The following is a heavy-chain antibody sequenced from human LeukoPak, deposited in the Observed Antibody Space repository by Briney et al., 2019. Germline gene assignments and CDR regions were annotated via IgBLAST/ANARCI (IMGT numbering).Heavy chain of an antibody. V-gene: IGHV4-59*01. CDR1: GGSFSGYY. CDR2: IYYSGST. D-gene: IGHD3-3*01. J-gene: IGHJ6*03. CDR3: ARTPQQYYDFWSANYYYYMDV. Sequence: PSETLSLTCAVYGGSFSGYYWSWIRQPPGKGLEWIGYIYYSGSTNYNPSLKSRVTISVDTSKNQFSLKLCSVTAADTAVYYCARTPQQYYDFWSANYYYYMDVWGKGTTVTVSS.